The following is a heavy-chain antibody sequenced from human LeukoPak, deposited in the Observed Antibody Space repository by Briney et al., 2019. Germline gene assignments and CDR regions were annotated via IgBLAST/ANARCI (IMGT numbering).Heavy chain of an antibody. Sequence: SQTLSLTCTVSGGTISSGFYYWIWLRQPAGKGLEWIGRIYTSGSTNYNPTLKSRITISVDTSKNQFSLKLSSVTAADTAVYYCARRQDGHDYWSQGTLVTVSS. J-gene: IGHJ4*02. V-gene: IGHV4-61*02. CDR1: GGTISSGFYY. CDR3: ARRQDGHDY. CDR2: IYTSGST.